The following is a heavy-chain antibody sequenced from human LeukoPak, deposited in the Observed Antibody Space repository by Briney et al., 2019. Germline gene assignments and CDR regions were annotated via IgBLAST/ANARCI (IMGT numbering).Heavy chain of an antibody. V-gene: IGHV4-39*01. CDR3: ARTYKFLEDY. CDR2: IYYSGST. J-gene: IGHJ4*02. CDR1: GGSTSSSDYY. Sequence: PSETLSLTCTVSGGSTSSSDYYWGWIRRPPGKGLEWIGSIYYSGSTYYNPSLKSRVTISVDTSKNQFSLRLNSVTAADTAVYYCARTYKFLEDYWGQGTLVTVSS. D-gene: IGHD1-14*01.